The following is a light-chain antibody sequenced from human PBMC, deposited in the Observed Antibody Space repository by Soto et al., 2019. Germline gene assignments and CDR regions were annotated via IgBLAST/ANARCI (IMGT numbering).Light chain of an antibody. CDR3: QQTYTPLVT. CDR2: GAS. V-gene: IGKV1-39*01. CDR1: RNIDNY. Sequence: DIQLTQSPSSLPASVGDRLTITCRASRNIDNYLNWYQHKPGKAPRLLIFGASSLPIGAPSRFSGSGSGTDFTLPITSRQPEDFATYYCQQTYTPLVTFGQGTRLEIK. J-gene: IGKJ5*01.